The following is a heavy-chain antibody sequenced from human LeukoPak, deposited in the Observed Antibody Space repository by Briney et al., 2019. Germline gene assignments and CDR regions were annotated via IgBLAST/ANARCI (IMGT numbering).Heavy chain of an antibody. Sequence: GGSLRLSCAASGFTFSSYSMNWVREAPGKGLEWVSSISSSSSYIYYADSVKGRFTISRDNAKNSLYLQMNSLRAEDTAVYYCAREGVTIFGVVIQNSETFGSSGMDVWGQGTTVTVSS. CDR2: ISSSSSYI. CDR1: GFTFSSYS. D-gene: IGHD3-3*01. J-gene: IGHJ6*02. V-gene: IGHV3-21*01. CDR3: AREGVTIFGVVIQNSETFGSSGMDV.